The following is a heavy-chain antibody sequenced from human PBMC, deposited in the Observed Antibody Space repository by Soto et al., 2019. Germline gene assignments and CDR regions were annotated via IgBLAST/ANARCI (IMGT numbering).Heavy chain of an antibody. J-gene: IGHJ4*02. CDR1: GFSLTTAGVG. CDR2: IYWHEDV. V-gene: IGHV2-5*01. CDR3: IRAFDWNYY. Sequence: QITLKETGPTLLEPTQTLTVTCTISGFSLTTAGVGVGWIRQPPGKALEGLASIYWHEDVRKNPSLGNRANNTMDTAKRQVSLTVTTMDPVDTATYYCIRAFDWNYYWGQGILVTVSS. D-gene: IGHD1-7*01.